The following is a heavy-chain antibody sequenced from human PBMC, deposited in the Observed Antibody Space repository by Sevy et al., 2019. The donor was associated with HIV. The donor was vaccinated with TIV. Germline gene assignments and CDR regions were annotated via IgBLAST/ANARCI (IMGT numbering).Heavy chain of an antibody. CDR3: VRAIAADGSF. V-gene: IGHV3-7*01. CDR1: GFIFTHYG. Sequence: GGSLRLSCAASGFIFTHYGMHWVRQAPDKGLQWVANIKQDGSVTYYVDSVKGRFTISRDNARNFLYLQMNSLRAEDTARYYCVRAIAADGSFWGQGTLVTVSS. J-gene: IGHJ4*02. CDR2: IKQDGSVT. D-gene: IGHD6-13*01.